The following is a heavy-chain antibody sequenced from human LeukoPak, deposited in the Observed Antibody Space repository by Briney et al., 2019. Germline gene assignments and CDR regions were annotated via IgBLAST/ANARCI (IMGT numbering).Heavy chain of an antibody. CDR3: ARVTYYYGSGSYSHAFDI. Sequence: PGGSLRLSCVPSGFSVSNSFMSWVRQAPGKGLEWVSIIYAAYSTYYVDSVKGRFTISRDNAKNSLYLQMNSLRAEDTAVYYCARVTYYYGSGSYSHAFDIWGQGTMVTVSS. J-gene: IGHJ3*02. CDR1: GFSVSNSF. CDR2: IYAAYST. D-gene: IGHD3-10*01. V-gene: IGHV3-53*01.